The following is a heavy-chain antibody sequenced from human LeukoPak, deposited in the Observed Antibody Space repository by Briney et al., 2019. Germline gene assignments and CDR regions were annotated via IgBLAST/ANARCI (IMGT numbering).Heavy chain of an antibody. D-gene: IGHD3-10*01. CDR1: GGTSSSYA. Sequence: SVKVSCKASGGTSSSYAISWVRQDPGQGLEWMGRIITILGIANYEQKFQGRVTITADKSTITAYMKLSSLTSEDTAVYYCASSFYGSGSYHFDYWGQPTLVTVPS. V-gene: IGHV1-69*04. J-gene: IGHJ4*02. CDR2: IITILGIA. CDR3: ASSFYGSGSYHFDY.